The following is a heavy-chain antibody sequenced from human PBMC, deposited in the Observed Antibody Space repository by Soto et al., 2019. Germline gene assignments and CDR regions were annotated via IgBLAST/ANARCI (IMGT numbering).Heavy chain of an antibody. J-gene: IGHJ4*02. D-gene: IGHD2-8*01. V-gene: IGHV3-30-3*01. CDR2: ISHDGNNK. CDR3: ARASVRMYATLHGPFDH. CDR1: GFTFNRHP. Sequence: QVQLVESGGGVVQPGRSLRLSCAASGFTFNRHPLHWVRQAPGKGLEWVAVISHDGNNKYYADSVKGRFTISRDNAMNMLFLQMHGLRPEHTAIFYCARASVRMYATLHGPFDHWGQGALVTVSS.